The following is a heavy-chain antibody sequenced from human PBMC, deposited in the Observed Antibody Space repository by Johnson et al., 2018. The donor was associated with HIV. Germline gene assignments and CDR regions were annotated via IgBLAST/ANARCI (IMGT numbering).Heavy chain of an antibody. Sequence: VQLLESGGGLVQPGGSLRLSCVTSGFSVSRSYMNWVRQAPWKGLEWVANIKEDGSEKYYVDSVKGRFTISRDNAKNSLYLQMNSLRAEDTAVYYCASRGREIVAAGILGAFDVWGQGTKVTVSS. V-gene: IGHV3-7*01. CDR3: ASRGREIVAAGILGAFDV. D-gene: IGHD6-13*01. J-gene: IGHJ3*01. CDR2: IKEDGSEK. CDR1: GFSVSRSY.